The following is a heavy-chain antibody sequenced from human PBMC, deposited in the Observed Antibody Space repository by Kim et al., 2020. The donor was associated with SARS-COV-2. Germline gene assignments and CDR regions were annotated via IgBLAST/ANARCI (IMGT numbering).Heavy chain of an antibody. CDR3: ARDVLRYFDWPPPDNWFDP. CDR1: GFTFSSYA. V-gene: IGHV3-30*04. Sequence: GGSLRLSCAASGFTFSSYAMHWVRQAPGKGLEWVAVISYDGSNKYYADSVKGRFTISRDNSKNTLYLQMNSLRAEDTAVYYCARDVLRYFDWPPPDNWFDPWGQGTLVTVSS. CDR2: ISYDGSNK. J-gene: IGHJ5*02. D-gene: IGHD3-9*01.